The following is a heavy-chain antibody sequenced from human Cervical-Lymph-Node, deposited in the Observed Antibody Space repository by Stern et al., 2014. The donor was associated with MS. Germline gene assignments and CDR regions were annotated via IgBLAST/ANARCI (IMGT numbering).Heavy chain of an antibody. CDR1: GFAFSSCT. CDR3: ASRGNIYGWVY. J-gene: IGHJ4*02. CDR2: ISSSSSSI. D-gene: IGHD5-18*01. V-gene: IGHV3-48*02. Sequence: VQLVESGGGLVQPGGSLRLSCAASGFAFSSCTMNWVRQAPGKGLEWVSYISSSSSSIYYADSVRGRFTISRDNAKNLLYLQMNSLRDEDTAVYYCASRGNIYGWVYWGQGTLVTVSS.